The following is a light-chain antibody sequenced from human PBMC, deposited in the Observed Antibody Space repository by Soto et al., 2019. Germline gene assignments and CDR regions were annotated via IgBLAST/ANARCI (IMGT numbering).Light chain of an antibody. Sequence: QSALTQPASVSGSPGQSITISCTGTSSDVGGYNYVSWYQQHPGKVPKLMIYEVSNRPSGVSNRFSGSKSGNTASLTISGLQAEDEADYYCSSYTSISTDVFGTGTKVTVL. CDR1: SSDVGGYNY. V-gene: IGLV2-14*01. CDR2: EVS. J-gene: IGLJ1*01. CDR3: SSYTSISTDV.